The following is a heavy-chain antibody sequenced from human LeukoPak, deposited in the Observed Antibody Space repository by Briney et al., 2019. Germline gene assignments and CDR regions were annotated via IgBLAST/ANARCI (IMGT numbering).Heavy chain of an antibody. CDR2: IYYSGST. CDR1: GGSISSSSYY. D-gene: IGHD2-2*01. J-gene: IGHJ5*02. CDR3: ARSPFSYCSSTSCSRENWFDP. Sequence: SETLSLTCTVSGGSISSSSYYWGWIRQPPGKGLEWIGSIYYSGSTYYNPSLKSRVTISVDTSKNQFSLKLSSVTAADTAVYYCARSPFSYCSSTSCSRENWFDPWGQGTLVTVSS. V-gene: IGHV4-39*07.